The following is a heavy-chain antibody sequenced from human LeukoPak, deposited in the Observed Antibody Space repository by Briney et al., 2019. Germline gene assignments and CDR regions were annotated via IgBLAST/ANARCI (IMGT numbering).Heavy chain of an antibody. J-gene: IGHJ5*02. Sequence: PSETLSLTCAVYGGSFSGYYWSCIRQPPGKGLEWIGEINHSGSTNYNPSLKSRVTISVDTSKNQFSLKLSSVTAADTAVYYCVSIYDSSGYETWGQGTLVTVSS. CDR2: INHSGST. V-gene: IGHV4-34*01. D-gene: IGHD3-22*01. CDR1: GGSFSGYY. CDR3: VSIYDSSGYET.